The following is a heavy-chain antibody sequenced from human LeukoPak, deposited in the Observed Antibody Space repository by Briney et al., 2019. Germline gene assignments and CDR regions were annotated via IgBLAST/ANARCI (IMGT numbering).Heavy chain of an antibody. CDR3: ARVHTVVTPFDS. V-gene: IGHV3-7*01. CDR1: GFTFSSYS. J-gene: IGHJ4*02. CDR2: MIGDGSEI. D-gene: IGHD4-23*01. Sequence: PGGSLRLSCAASGFTFSSYSMNWVRQAPGKGLEWVASMIGDGSEIHYVDSVKGRFTISRDNAKSSLYLQMNSLRAEDTAVYYCARVHTVVTPFDSWGQGTLVTVSS.